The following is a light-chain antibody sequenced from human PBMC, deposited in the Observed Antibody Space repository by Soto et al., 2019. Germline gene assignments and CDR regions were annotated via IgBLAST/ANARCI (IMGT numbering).Light chain of an antibody. Sequence: QSALTQPPSASGSPGQSVTISCTGTSSDVGGYNYVSWYQQHPGKAPKLMISAVSKRPSGVPDRFPGSKSGNTASLTVSGLQAEYEADYYCSSFAGNNNLVFGGGTQLTVL. V-gene: IGLV2-8*01. CDR3: SSFAGNNNLV. J-gene: IGLJ2*01. CDR2: AVS. CDR1: SSDVGGYNY.